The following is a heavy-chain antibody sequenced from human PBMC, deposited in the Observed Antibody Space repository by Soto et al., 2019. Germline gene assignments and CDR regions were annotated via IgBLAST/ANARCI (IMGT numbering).Heavy chain of an antibody. CDR1: GFTFSSYS. CDR3: ARAGRYCSDGGCYNFDY. D-gene: IGHD2-15*01. J-gene: IGHJ4*02. Sequence: EVQLVESGGGLVQPGGSLRLSCAASGFTFSSYSMNWVRQAPGKGLEWVSYISSSSSTIYYADSVKGRFTISRDNAKNSLDLPMNSLRAEDTAVYYCARAGRYCSDGGCYNFDYWGQGTLVTVSS. CDR2: ISSSSSTI. V-gene: IGHV3-48*01.